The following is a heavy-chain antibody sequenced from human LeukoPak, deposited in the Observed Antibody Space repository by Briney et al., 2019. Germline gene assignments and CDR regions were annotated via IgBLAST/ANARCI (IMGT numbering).Heavy chain of an antibody. CDR1: RASISSYY. V-gene: IGHV4-59*01. Sequence: SETLSLTCDVSRASISSYYWHWFRQPPGKGLELIGYIYHTGSTKYNSSLKSRVTISVGTSRNQFSLKLTSVTAADTAVYYCASLADWYYYDSSDYALGAFDIWGHGTMVTVSS. J-gene: IGHJ3*02. D-gene: IGHD3-22*01. CDR3: ASLADWYYYDSSDYALGAFDI. CDR2: IYHTGST.